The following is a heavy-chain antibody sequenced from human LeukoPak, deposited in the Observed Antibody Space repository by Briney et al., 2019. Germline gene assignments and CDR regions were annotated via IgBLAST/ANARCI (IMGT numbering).Heavy chain of an antibody. CDR1: GYTFTRYD. Sequence: GASVKVSCKASGYTFTRYDINWVRQATEQGHEWMGWMNPNSGNTDFAQKFQRRVTMTRNTSISTAYMELSSLRFEDTAVYYCARSLEIDYWGQGTLVTVSS. V-gene: IGHV1-8*01. J-gene: IGHJ4*02. CDR2: MNPNSGNT. CDR3: ARSLEIDY.